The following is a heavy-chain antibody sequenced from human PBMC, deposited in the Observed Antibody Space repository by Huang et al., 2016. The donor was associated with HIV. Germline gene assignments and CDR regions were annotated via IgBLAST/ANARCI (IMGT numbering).Heavy chain of an antibody. CDR1: FTFSSYW. J-gene: IGHJ4*02. Sequence: FTFSSYWMHWVRQAPGKGLVWVSRINSDGSSSGYADSVKGRFTISRDHAKNTLYLQMNSLRAEDTAVYYCVRDPRIQSWLNYFDYWGQGTLVSVSS. CDR2: INSDGSSS. D-gene: IGHD3-22*01. V-gene: IGHV3-74*01. CDR3: VRDPRIQSWLNYFDY.